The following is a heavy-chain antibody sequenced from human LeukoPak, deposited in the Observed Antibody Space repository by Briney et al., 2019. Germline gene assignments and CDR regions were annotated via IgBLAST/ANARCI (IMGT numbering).Heavy chain of an antibody. D-gene: IGHD6-19*01. CDR3: ASEHVAVPGEN. CDR1: GFSFTTYS. CDR2: IRRSRDYI. J-gene: IGHJ4*02. V-gene: IGHV3-21*01. Sequence: GGSLRLSCAASGFSFTTYSMNWVRQAPGKGLEWVSSIRRSRDYIFYADSVKGRFTISRDIAKNSLYLQMNSLRDEDTAVYYCASEHVAVPGENWGQGTLVTVSS.